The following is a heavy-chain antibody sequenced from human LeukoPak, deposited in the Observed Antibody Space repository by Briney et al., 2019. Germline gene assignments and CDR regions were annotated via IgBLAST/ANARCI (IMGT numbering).Heavy chain of an antibody. J-gene: IGHJ4*02. Sequence: PGGSLRLSCAASVFTFSTYGFHWVRQAPGKGLEWVAFIPSDGSDNYYANSVKGRFTISRDNSKNTLYLQMNSLRAEDTAVYYCAKKWGHDSSSYFDYWGQGTLVTVSS. CDR1: VFTFSTYG. CDR2: IPSDGSDN. CDR3: AKKWGHDSSSYFDY. D-gene: IGHD6-6*01. V-gene: IGHV3-30*02.